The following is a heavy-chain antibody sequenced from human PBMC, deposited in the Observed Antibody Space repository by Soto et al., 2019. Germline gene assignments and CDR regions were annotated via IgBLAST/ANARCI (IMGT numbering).Heavy chain of an antibody. CDR3: AIAVSGTTNWFDP. CDR2: ISYDGSNK. V-gene: IGHV3-30*03. CDR1: GFTFSSYG. J-gene: IGHJ5*02. Sequence: QVQLVESGGGVVQPGRSLRLSCAASGFTFSSYGMHWIRQAPGKGLEWVALISYDGSNKYYADAVKGRFTFSRDYSKKTLLLQMNSLRADDTAVYYCAIAVSGTTNWFDPWGQGTLVTVSS. D-gene: IGHD3-10*01.